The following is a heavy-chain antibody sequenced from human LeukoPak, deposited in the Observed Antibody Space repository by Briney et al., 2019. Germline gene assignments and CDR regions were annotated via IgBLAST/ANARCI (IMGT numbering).Heavy chain of an antibody. V-gene: IGHV3-21*01. CDR3: ARDQVGATDPFDY. CDR2: ISSISSYI. CDR1: GFTFSSYS. Sequence: GGSLRLSCAASGFTFSSYSMNWVRQAPGKGLEWVSSISSISSYIYYADSVKGRFTISRDNAKNSLYLQMNNLRAEDTAVYYCARDQVGATDPFDYWGQGTLVTVSS. D-gene: IGHD1-26*01. J-gene: IGHJ4*02.